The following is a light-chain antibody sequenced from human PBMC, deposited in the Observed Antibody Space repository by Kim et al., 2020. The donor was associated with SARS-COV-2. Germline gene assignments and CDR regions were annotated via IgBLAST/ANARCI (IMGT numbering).Light chain of an antibody. Sequence: GQSSTISCTGTSSDVGGYNYVSWYQQHPGKAPKLMIYDVTKRPSGVPDRFSGSKSGNTASLTVSGLQAEDEADYYCSSYGGSSNYVFGTGTKVTVL. CDR3: SSYGGSSNYV. V-gene: IGLV2-8*01. J-gene: IGLJ1*01. CDR2: DVT. CDR1: SSDVGGYNY.